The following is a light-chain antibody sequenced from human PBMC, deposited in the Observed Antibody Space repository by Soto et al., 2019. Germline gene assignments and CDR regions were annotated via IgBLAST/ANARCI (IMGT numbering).Light chain of an antibody. Sequence: QSVLTQTPSVSVAPSQRVTISCSGSRSNIGSNGVSWYHQLPGKATKLLIYYDVFLPSGVSDRFSRSKSCTSASLTIRGRQSEDETDYYCAALDDSMNGLVFGGWTKVTFL. J-gene: IGLJ2*01. CDR3: AALDDSMNGLV. CDR2: YDV. V-gene: IGLV1-36*01. CDR1: RSNIGSNG.